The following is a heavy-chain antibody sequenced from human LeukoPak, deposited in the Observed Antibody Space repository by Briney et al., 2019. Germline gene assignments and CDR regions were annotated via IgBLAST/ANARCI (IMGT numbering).Heavy chain of an antibody. CDR1: GFTFSSYA. CDR3: AKYYYDSSGYSGSDAFDI. CDR2: ISGSGGST. J-gene: IGHJ3*02. Sequence: GGSLRLSCAASGFTFSSYAMSWVRQAPGKGLEWVSAISGSGGSTYYADSVKGRFTISRDNSKNTLYLQMNSLRAEDTAVYYCAKYYYDSSGYSGSDAFDIWGQGTMVTVS. V-gene: IGHV3-23*01. D-gene: IGHD3-22*01.